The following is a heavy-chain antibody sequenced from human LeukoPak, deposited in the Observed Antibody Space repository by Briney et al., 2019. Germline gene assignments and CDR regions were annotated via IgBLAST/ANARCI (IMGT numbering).Heavy chain of an antibody. CDR2: IYYSGST. CDR3: ARWRDQGWFDP. V-gene: IGHV4-31*03. CDR1: GGSISSGGYY. D-gene: IGHD3-3*01. Sequence: SQTLSLTCTVSGGSISSGGYYWSWIRQHPGKGLEWIGYIYYSGSTYYNPSLKSRVTISVDTSKNQFSLKLSSVAAADTAVYYCARWRDQGWFDPWGQGTLVTVSS. J-gene: IGHJ5*02.